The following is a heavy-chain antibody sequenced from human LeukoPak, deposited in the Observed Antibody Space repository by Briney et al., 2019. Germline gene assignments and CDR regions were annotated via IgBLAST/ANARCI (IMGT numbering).Heavy chain of an antibody. Sequence: GGSLRLSCAVSALSISGNGMDSVRQAPGKGLGWVALIWYDGSKKYYADSVKGRFTISRDNSKTTMYLEMSSLRAEDTAVYYCARDQGTLSITVPGFLDYWGQGTLVTVSS. D-gene: IGHD6-13*01. CDR1: ALSISGNG. CDR2: IWYDGSKK. CDR3: ARDQGTLSITVPGFLDY. J-gene: IGHJ4*02. V-gene: IGHV3-33*01.